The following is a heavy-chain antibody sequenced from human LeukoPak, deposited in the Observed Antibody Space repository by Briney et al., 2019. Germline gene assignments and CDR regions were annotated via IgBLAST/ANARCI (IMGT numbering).Heavy chain of an antibody. CDR1: GGSISSYY. Sequence: SETLSLTCTVPGGSISSYYWSWIRQPAGKGLEWIGRIYTSGSTNYNPSLKSRVTMSVDTSKNQFSLKLSSVTAADTAVYYCARDGIVVVPAAPGYYYMDVWGKGTTVTVSS. J-gene: IGHJ6*03. D-gene: IGHD2-2*01. V-gene: IGHV4-4*07. CDR3: ARDGIVVVPAAPGYYYMDV. CDR2: IYTSGST.